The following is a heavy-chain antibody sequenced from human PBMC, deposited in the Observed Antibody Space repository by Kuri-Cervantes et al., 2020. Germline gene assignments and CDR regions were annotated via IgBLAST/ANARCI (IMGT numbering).Heavy chain of an antibody. CDR2: IGTAGDT. V-gene: IGHV3-13*01. CDR3: ARDWPDYYYYYGMDV. CDR1: GFTFSSSA. Sequence: GGSLSLSCAASGFTFSSSAMHWVRQATGKGLEWVSAIGTAGDTYYPDSVKGRFTISRDNSKNTLYLQMNSLRAEDTAVYYCARDWPDYYYYYGMDVWGQGTTVTVSS. J-gene: IGHJ6*02.